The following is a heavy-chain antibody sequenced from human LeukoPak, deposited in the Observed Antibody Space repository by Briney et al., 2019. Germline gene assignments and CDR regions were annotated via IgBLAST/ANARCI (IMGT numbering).Heavy chain of an antibody. CDR1: GFTVSRNY. CDR2: IYSVGST. CDR3: ARLMDDSSGYFPDAFDI. D-gene: IGHD3-22*01. J-gene: IGHJ3*02. V-gene: IGHV3-66*04. Sequence: PGGSLRLSCAASGFTVSRNYMSWVRQAPGKGLLWVAIIYSVGSTYYGDCVKGRFTLSREISKNALYLKMNSLRAEDTSVYYCARLMDDSSGYFPDAFDIWGQGTMVTVSS.